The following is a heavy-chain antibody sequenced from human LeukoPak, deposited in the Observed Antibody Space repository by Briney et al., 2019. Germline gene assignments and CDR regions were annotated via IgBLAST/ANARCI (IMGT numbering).Heavy chain of an antibody. V-gene: IGHV5-51*01. D-gene: IGHD3-3*01. J-gene: IGHJ3*02. Sequence: GESLKISCKGSGYSFTSYWIGWVRQMPGKGLEWMGIIYPGDSDTRYSPSFQGQVTISADKSISTAYLQWSSLKASDTAMYYCARREDFWSGYPGAFDIRGQGTMVTVSS. CDR3: ARREDFWSGYPGAFDI. CDR1: GYSFTSYW. CDR2: IYPGDSDT.